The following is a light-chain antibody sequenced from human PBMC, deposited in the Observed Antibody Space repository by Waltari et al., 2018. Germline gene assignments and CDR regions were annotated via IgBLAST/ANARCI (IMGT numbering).Light chain of an antibody. Sequence: QSALTQPASLSGSPGQSITISCSGTSTEVGTYNLVSWYQQHPGQAPKLLINEVTQRPAGAYGLSACDKADTTAPMTITGVHAEDDAQYYYFSYAGSNNRVFGGGTKVTVL. CDR1: STEVGTYNL. CDR3: FSYAGSNNRV. V-gene: IGLV2-23*02. J-gene: IGLJ3*02. CDR2: EVT.